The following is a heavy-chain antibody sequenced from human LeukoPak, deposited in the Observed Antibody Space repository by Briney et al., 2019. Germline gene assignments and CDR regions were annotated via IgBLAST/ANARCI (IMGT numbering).Heavy chain of an antibody. D-gene: IGHD6-19*01. Sequence: SETLSLTCTVSGGSISSGSYYWSRIRQPAGKGLEWIGRIYTSGSTNYNPSLKSRVTISVDTSKNQFSLKLSSVTAADTAVYYCARAVAGYNWFDPWGQGTLVTVSS. J-gene: IGHJ5*02. CDR1: GGSISSGSYY. CDR2: IYTSGST. CDR3: ARAVAGYNWFDP. V-gene: IGHV4-61*02.